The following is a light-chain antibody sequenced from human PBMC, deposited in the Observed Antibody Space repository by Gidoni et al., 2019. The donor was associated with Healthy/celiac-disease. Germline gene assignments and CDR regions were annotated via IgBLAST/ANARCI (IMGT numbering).Light chain of an antibody. CDR1: PSVLYSSNNKNY. J-gene: IGKJ1*01. V-gene: IGKV4-1*01. CDR2: WAS. Sequence: DIVMTQSTDSLAVSLGARATIDCKSSPSVLYSSNNKNYLAWYQQKPGQPPKLLIYWASTRESGVPDRFSVSGSGTDFTLTISSLQAEDVAVYYCQQYYSTPPWTFGQGTKVEIK. CDR3: QQYYSTPPWT.